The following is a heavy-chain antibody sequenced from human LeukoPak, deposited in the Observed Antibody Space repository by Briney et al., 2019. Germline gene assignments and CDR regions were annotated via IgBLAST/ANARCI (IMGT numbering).Heavy chain of an antibody. V-gene: IGHV3-74*01. D-gene: IGHD3-22*01. CDR3: ARDSCYYDSSGYYYKDY. Sequence: GGSLRLSCAASGFTFSSYWMHWVRQAPGKGLVWVSRINSDGSSTSYADSVKGRFTISRDNAKNTLYLQMNSLRAEDTAVYYCARDSCYYDSSGYYYKDYWGQGTLVTVSS. CDR2: INSDGSST. J-gene: IGHJ4*02. CDR1: GFTFSSYW.